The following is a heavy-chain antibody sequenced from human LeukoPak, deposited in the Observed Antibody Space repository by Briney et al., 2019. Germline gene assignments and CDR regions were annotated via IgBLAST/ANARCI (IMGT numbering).Heavy chain of an antibody. CDR3: ARISLGAFDI. CDR1: GFTVSSNY. V-gene: IGHV3-53*01. Sequence: GGSLRLSCAASGFTVSSNYMSWVRQAPGQGLEWVSVIYSGGGTYYTDSVKGRFTISRDNSKNTLYLQMNSLRAVDTAVYYCARISLGAFDIWGQGTMVTVSS. J-gene: IGHJ3*02. CDR2: IYSGGGT. D-gene: IGHD2/OR15-2a*01.